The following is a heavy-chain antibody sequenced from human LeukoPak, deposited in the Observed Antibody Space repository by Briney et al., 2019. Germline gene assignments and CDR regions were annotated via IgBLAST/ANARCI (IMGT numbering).Heavy chain of an antibody. D-gene: IGHD3-10*01. CDR2: IIPISGTA. V-gene: IGHV1-69*06. CDR3: AASYGSGSYYIGSFDY. J-gene: IGHJ4*02. CDR1: GGTFSSYA. Sequence: SVKVSYKASGGTFSSYAISWVRQAPGQGLEWMGGIIPISGTANYAQKFQGRVTITADKSTSTAYMELSSLRSEDTAVYYCAASYGSGSYYIGSFDYWGQGTLVTVSS.